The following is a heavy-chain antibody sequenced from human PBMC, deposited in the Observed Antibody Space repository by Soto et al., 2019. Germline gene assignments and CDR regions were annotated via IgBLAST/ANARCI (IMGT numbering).Heavy chain of an antibody. Sequence: PSETLSLTCTVSGGSISSGDYYWSWIRQPPGKGLEWIGYIYYSGSTYYNPSLKSRVTISVDTSKNQFSLKLSSVTAADTAVYYCARDRGRGYSYGIFDYWGQGTLVTVSS. D-gene: IGHD5-18*01. J-gene: IGHJ4*02. CDR2: IYYSGST. CDR3: ARDRGRGYSYGIFDY. V-gene: IGHV4-30-4*02. CDR1: GGSISSGDYY.